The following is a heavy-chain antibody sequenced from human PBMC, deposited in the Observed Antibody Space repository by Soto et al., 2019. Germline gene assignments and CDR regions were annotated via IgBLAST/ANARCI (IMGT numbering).Heavy chain of an antibody. V-gene: IGHV4-39*01. J-gene: IGHJ4*02. CDR1: VGSVRSSGYY. Sequence: PSETLSLTCTFSVGSVRSSGYYCAWIRQPPGKGLEWIGSLYSSGKTYRNPSLKSRVTMSDDTSKNQLSLRLSSVTAADTAVYYCARIILAFNEPFEYLGQGTLVNGS. CDR3: ARIILAFNEPFEY. D-gene: IGHD2-15*01. CDR2: LYSSGKT.